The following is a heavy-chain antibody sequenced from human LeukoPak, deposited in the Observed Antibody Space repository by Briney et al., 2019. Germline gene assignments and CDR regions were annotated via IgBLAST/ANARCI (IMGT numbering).Heavy chain of an antibody. V-gene: IGHV3-66*01. Sequence: GGSLRLSCAASGFSVSSNYMSWVRQAPGKGLEWVSVTYSGGSTYYADSVKGRFTISRDNSKNTLYLQMNSLRAEDTAVYYCARGGSGTSVLYYWGQGTLVTVSS. CDR1: GFSVSSNY. J-gene: IGHJ4*02. CDR2: TYSGGST. CDR3: ARGGSGTSVLYY. D-gene: IGHD2-2*01.